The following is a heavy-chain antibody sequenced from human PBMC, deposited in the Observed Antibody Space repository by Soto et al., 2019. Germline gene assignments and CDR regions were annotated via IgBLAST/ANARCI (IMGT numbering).Heavy chain of an antibody. D-gene: IGHD3-10*02. CDR1: VFTFSSYW. CDR3: ARAPPAGYYVLT. V-gene: IGHV3-7*01. CDR2: IKQDGSEK. J-gene: IGHJ5*02. Sequence: GGSLRLSCEASVFTFSSYWMTWVRQAPGKGLEWVANIKQDGSEKYYVDSVKGRFTISRDNARNTVYLQMNSLRLEDTAAYYCARAPPAGYYVLTWGQGPLVTVPP.